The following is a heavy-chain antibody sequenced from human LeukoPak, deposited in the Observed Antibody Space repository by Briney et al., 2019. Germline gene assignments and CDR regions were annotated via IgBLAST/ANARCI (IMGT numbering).Heavy chain of an antibody. D-gene: IGHD6-19*01. CDR1: GGSISSSRNY. CDR2: IYHSGTT. Sequence: SETLSLTCTVSGGSISSSRNYWGWIRQPPGKGLEWIASIYHSGTTYYHPSLKSRVTIFVHTSDNQFSLKLSSVTAADTAAYYCATGGGIAVAHAWGQGIVVTVSS. CDR3: ATGGGIAVAHA. V-gene: IGHV4-39*01. J-gene: IGHJ4*02.